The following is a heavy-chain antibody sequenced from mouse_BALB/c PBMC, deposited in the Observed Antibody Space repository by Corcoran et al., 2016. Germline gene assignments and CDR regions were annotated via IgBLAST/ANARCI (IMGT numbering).Heavy chain of an antibody. CDR3: ARKSTMITRYCDV. CDR1: GYTFTSYV. V-gene: IGHV1S136*01. J-gene: IGHJ1*01. CDR2: INPYNDGT. Sequence: EVQLQQSGPELVKPGASVKMSCKASGYTFTSYVMHWVKQKPGQGLEWIGYINPYNDGTKYNEKFKGKATLTSDKSSSTAYMELSSLTSEDSAVYYWARKSTMITRYCDVWGAGTTVTVSS. D-gene: IGHD2-4*01.